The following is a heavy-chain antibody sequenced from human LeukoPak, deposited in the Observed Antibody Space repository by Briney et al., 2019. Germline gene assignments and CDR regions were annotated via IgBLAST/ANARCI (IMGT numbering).Heavy chain of an antibody. D-gene: IGHD5-18*01. CDR2: ISGSGGST. J-gene: IGHJ4*02. CDR1: GFTFSSYA. V-gene: IGHV3-23*01. Sequence: GGSLRLSCAASGFTFSSYAMSWVRQAPGKGLEWVSAISGSGGSTYYADSVKGRFTISRDNSKNTLYLQMNSLRAEDAAVYYCAKGIHYGYSYGFYFDYWGQGTLVTVPS. CDR3: AKGIHYGYSYGFYFDY.